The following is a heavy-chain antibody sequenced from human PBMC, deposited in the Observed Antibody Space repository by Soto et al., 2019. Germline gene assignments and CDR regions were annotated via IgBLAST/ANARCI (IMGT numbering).Heavy chain of an antibody. Sequence: TLSLTCTVSGGSISSGGYYWSWIRQHPGKGLEWIGYIYYSGSTYYNPSLKSRVTISVDTSKNQFSLKLSSVTAADTAVYYCARIVVVPADDYYYYMEVWGKGTTVTVSS. CDR3: ARIVVVPADDYYYYMEV. J-gene: IGHJ6*03. CDR2: IYYSGST. D-gene: IGHD2-2*01. CDR1: GGSISSGGYY. V-gene: IGHV4-31*03.